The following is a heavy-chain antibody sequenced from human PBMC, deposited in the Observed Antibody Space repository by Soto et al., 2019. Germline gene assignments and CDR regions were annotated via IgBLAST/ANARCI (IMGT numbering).Heavy chain of an antibody. CDR3: ARDNPLYCGGDCPLDY. J-gene: IGHJ4*02. V-gene: IGHV3-21*01. Sequence: PGGALRLSCAASGFTFSIDSMNWVRHAPGKGLEWVSSISRSSSYIYYADSVKGRFTISRDNAKNSLYLQMSSLRAEDTAVYYCARDNPLYCGGDCPLDYWGQGTLVTVSS. CDR1: GFTFSIDS. D-gene: IGHD2-21*02. CDR2: ISRSSSYI.